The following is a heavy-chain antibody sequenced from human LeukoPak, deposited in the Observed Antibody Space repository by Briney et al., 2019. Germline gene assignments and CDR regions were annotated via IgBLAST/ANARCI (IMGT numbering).Heavy chain of an antibody. CDR2: INPNSGGT. CDR3: ARAGDSGNLA. V-gene: IGHV1-2*02. D-gene: IGHD1-26*01. Sequence: ASVKVSCKASGYTFTGYYVHWVRQAPGQGLEWMGWINPNSGGTNYAQDFHGRVTMTRDTFISAAYMELSRLRSDDTAVYYCARAGDSGNLAWGQGTLVTVSS. J-gene: IGHJ5*02. CDR1: GYTFTGYY.